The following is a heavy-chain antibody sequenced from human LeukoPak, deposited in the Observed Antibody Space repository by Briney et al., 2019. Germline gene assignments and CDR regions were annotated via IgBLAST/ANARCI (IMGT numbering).Heavy chain of an antibody. Sequence: ASVKVSCKTTVYTFTSYYIHWVRQAPGQGLEWRRIINPSGGDTTYAQKFQGRVTMTRDTSTSTVCLELSRLRFDATALYYCARLIARLGDYWGQGTLVTVSS. V-gene: IGHV1-46*01. CDR3: ARLIARLGDY. D-gene: IGHD2-21*01. CDR2: INPSGGDT. J-gene: IGHJ4*02. CDR1: VYTFTSYY.